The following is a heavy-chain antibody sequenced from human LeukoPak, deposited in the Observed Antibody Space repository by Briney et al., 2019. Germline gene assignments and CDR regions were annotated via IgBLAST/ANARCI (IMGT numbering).Heavy chain of an antibody. V-gene: IGHV3-30*03. CDR1: GFTFSSYG. CDR3: ASRKRGYSYAMDY. J-gene: IGHJ4*02. D-gene: IGHD5-18*01. Sequence: GRSLRLSCAASGFTFSSYGMHWVRQAPGKGLEWVAVISYDGSNKYYADSVKGRFTISRDNSKNTLYLQMNSLRAEDTAVYYCASRKRGYSYAMDYWGQGTLVTVSS. CDR2: ISYDGSNK.